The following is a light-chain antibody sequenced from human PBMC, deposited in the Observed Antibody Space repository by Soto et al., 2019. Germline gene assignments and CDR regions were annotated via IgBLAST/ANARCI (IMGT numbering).Light chain of an antibody. CDR1: QDSGTF. CDR3: QQFQSAPYT. V-gene: IGKV1-33*01. CDR2: DAA. J-gene: IGKJ2*01. Sequence: DIQMTQSPSPLSASVGDRVTISCQASQDSGTFLNWYQQTSGKAPRLLIYDAAHLETGVSSRFSGSGSGTHFTFTISSLQPEDVATYYCQQFQSAPYTFGQGTKLEIK.